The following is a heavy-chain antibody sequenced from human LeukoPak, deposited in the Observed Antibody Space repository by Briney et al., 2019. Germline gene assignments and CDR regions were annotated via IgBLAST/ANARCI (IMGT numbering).Heavy chain of an antibody. CDR2: ISSSGSTI. Sequence: GRSLRLSCAASGFTFSSYAMHWVRQAPGKGLEWVSYISSSGSTIYYADSVKGRFTISRDNAKNSLYLQMNSLRAEDTAVYYCARDLRIQLWFHYMDVWGKGPRSPSP. V-gene: IGHV3-48*04. CDR3: ARDLRIQLWFHYMDV. D-gene: IGHD5-18*01. CDR1: GFTFSSYA. J-gene: IGHJ6*03.